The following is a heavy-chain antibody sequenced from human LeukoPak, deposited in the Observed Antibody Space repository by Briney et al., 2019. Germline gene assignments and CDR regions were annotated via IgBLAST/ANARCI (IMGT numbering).Heavy chain of an antibody. J-gene: IGHJ4*02. V-gene: IGHV4-34*01. CDR2: INHSGST. CDR3: ARVKIQLWDFDY. Sequence: TTSETLSLTCAVYGGSFSGDYWSWIRQPPGKGLEWIGEINHSGSTNYNPSLKSRVTISVDTSKNQFSLKLSSVTAADTAVYYCARVKIQLWDFDYWGQGTLVTVSS. CDR1: GGSFSGDY. D-gene: IGHD5-18*01.